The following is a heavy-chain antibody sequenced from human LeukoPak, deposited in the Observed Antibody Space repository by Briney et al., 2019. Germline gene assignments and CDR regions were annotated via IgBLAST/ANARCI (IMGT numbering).Heavy chain of an antibody. V-gene: IGHV4-59*11. Sequence: SETLSLTCTVSGGSISSHYWSWLRQPPGKGLEWIAYLYDSVRTKDNPSLKGRVTLSADTSKNQHSLRLSSVTAADTAVYYCATTTCGDIYGYFDFWGQGILVTVSS. D-gene: IGHD5-18*01. CDR3: ATTTCGDIYGYFDF. CDR1: GGSISSHY. J-gene: IGHJ4*02. CDR2: LYDSVRT.